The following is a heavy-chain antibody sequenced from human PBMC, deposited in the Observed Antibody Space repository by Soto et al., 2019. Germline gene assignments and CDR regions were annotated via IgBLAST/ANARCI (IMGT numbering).Heavy chain of an antibody. CDR1: GFTFRSYG. CDR2: ISYDGSAT. V-gene: IGHV3-30*03. D-gene: IGHD6-19*01. Sequence: VQLVESGGGVVQPGRSLRLSCAAAGFTFRSYGMNWVRQAPGKGLEWVATISYDGSATHYADSVKGRFTISRDNSKNTLYLQMNSLILGDTALYYCARQVAGTDFWGQGTLVTVSS. J-gene: IGHJ4*02. CDR3: ARQVAGTDF.